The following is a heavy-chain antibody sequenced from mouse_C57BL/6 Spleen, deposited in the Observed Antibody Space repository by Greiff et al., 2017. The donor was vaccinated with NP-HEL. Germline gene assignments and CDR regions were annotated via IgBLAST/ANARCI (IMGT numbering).Heavy chain of an antibody. CDR3: ARYQDYYYGSSYDY. Sequence: EVQLVESGGGLVQPGGSLSLSCAASGFTFTDYYMSWVRQPPGKALEWLGFIRNKANGYTTEYSASVKGRFTISRDNSQSILYLQMNALRAEDSATYYCARYQDYYYGSSYDYWGQGTTLTVSS. D-gene: IGHD1-1*01. CDR2: IRNKANGYTT. V-gene: IGHV7-3*01. J-gene: IGHJ2*01. CDR1: GFTFTDYY.